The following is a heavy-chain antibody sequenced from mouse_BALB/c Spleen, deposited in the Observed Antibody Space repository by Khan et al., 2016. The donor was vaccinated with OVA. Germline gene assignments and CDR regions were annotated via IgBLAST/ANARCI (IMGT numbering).Heavy chain of an antibody. Sequence: QVQLKQSGPGLVQPSQSLSITCTVSGFSLTTYGIHWIHQSPGKGLQWLGVIWSGGNTDYNAPFISRLSLSKDNSKSQVFFKMNSLQADDTAIYYCARNSDRYDFTYWGQGTLVTVS. CDR2: IWSGGNT. CDR1: GFSLTTYG. CDR3: ARNSDRYDFTY. D-gene: IGHD2-12*01. V-gene: IGHV2-2*01. J-gene: IGHJ3*01.